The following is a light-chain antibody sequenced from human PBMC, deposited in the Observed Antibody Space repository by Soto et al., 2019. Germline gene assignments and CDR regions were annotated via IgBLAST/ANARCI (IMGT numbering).Light chain of an antibody. CDR3: HQYGSSPFS. CDR1: QSVSSSY. J-gene: IGKJ3*01. CDR2: GAS. Sequence: EIVLTQSPGTLSLSPGERATLSCRASQSVSSSYLAWYQQKPGQAPRLLIYGASSRATGIPDRFSGSGSGTDFNLTISRLEPEYFAVYYCHQYGSSPFSFGPGTKVDIK. V-gene: IGKV3-20*01.